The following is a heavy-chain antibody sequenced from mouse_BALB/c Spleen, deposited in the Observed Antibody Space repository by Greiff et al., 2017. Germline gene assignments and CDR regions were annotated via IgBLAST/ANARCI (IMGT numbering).Heavy chain of an antibody. D-gene: IGHD2-3*01. Sequence: EVQLVESGGGLVKPGGSLKLSCAASGFTFSSYYMSWVRQTPEKRLELVAAINSNGGSTYYPDTVKGRFTISRDNAKNTLYLQMSSLRSEDTAMYYCARYDGYSYYFDYWGQGTTLTVSS. CDR1: GFTFSSYY. CDR3: ARYDGYSYYFDY. V-gene: IGHV5-6-2*01. CDR2: INSNGGST. J-gene: IGHJ2*01.